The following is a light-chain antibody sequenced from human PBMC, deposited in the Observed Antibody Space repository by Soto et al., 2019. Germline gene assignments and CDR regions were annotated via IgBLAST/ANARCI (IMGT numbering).Light chain of an antibody. J-gene: IGLJ1*01. CDR2: DVS. V-gene: IGLV2-14*01. CDR1: SSDVGGYNY. Sequence: QSALTQPASVSGSPEQSITISCTGTSSDVGGYNYVSWYQQHPGKAPKLMIYDVSNRPSGVSNRFSGSKSGNTASLTISGLQAEDEADYYCSSYTSSSTRVFATGTKVTVL. CDR3: SSYTSSSTRV.